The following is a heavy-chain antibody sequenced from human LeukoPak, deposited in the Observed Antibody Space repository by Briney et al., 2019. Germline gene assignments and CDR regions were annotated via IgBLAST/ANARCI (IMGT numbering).Heavy chain of an antibody. CDR1: GYTFTSYY. J-gene: IGHJ4*02. CDR3: ARSLIAAAGTDFDY. D-gene: IGHD6-13*01. CDR2: INPSGGST. V-gene: IGHV1-46*01. Sequence: ASVKVSCKASGYTFTSYYMHWVRQAPGQGLEWMGIINPSGGSTIYAQKFQGRVTMTEDTSTDTAYMELSSLRSEDMAVYYCARSLIAAAGTDFDYWGQGTLVTVSS.